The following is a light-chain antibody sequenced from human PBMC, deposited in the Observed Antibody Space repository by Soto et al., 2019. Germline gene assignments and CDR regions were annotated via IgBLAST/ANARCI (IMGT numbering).Light chain of an antibody. J-gene: IGKJ1*01. CDR2: AAS. CDR1: QSVRSNY. CDR3: QQYSTSPWT. Sequence: EIVLTQSPGTLTLSPGERATLSCRASQSVRSNYLAWYQQGPGQAPRLLIFAASSRATGIPDRFSGSGSGTDFTLTISRLEPEDFAVYYCQQYSTSPWTFGQEPEVDIK. V-gene: IGKV3-20*01.